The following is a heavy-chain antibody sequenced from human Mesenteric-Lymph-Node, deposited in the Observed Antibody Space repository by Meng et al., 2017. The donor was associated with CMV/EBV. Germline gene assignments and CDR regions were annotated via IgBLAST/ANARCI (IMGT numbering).Heavy chain of an antibody. CDR1: GFTFSSYS. V-gene: IGHV3-21*01. CDR2: ISSSSNYI. J-gene: IGHJ4*02. CDR3: AKVYTRGFSYGSLDF. D-gene: IGHD5-18*01. Sequence: GESLRLSCAASGFTFSSYSMNWVRQAPGKGLEWVSSISSSSNYIYYADSVKGRFTISRDNAKNSLYLRMNSLRAEDTAVYYCAKVYTRGFSYGSLDFWGQGTLVTVSS.